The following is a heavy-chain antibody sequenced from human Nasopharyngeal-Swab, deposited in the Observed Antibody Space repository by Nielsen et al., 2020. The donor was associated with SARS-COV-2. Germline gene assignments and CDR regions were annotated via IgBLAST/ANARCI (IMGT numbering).Heavy chain of an antibody. Sequence: LRLSCAVYGGSFNGYYWSWIRQHPGKGLEWIGSLYYSGSTYDNPSLKSRVTLSVDTSKNQFSLKLSSVTAADTAVYYCARDYGGDSTYFDYWGQGTLVTVSS. CDR1: GGSFNGYY. J-gene: IGHJ4*02. D-gene: IGHD3-16*01. CDR3: ARDYGGDSTYFDY. V-gene: IGHV4-31*11. CDR2: LYYSGST.